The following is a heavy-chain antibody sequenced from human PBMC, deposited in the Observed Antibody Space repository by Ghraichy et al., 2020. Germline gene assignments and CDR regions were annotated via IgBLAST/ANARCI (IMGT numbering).Heavy chain of an antibody. CDR2: IYYSGST. D-gene: IGHD1-14*01. CDR3: ARSLYGNFDY. J-gene: IGHJ4*02. V-gene: IGHV4-59*01. CDR1: GGSISSYY. Sequence: SETPLTCTVSGGSISSYYWSWIRQPPGKGLEWIGYIYYSGSTNYNPSLKSRVTISVDTSKNQFSLKLSSVTAADTAVYYCARSLYGNFDYWGQGTLVTVSS.